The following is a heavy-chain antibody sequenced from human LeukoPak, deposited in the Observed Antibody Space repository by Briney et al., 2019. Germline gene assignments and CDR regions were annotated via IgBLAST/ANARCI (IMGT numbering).Heavy chain of an antibody. J-gene: IGHJ6*03. V-gene: IGHV4-31*03. Sequence: PSETLSLTCTVSGGSISSGGYYWSWIRQHPGKGLEWIGYIYYTGNTYYNPSLKSRLTISVDTSKNQFSLKLTSMTAADTAVYYCARPIAAAGKMAYMDVWGKGTTVTVSS. CDR1: GGSISSGGYY. CDR3: ARPIAAAGKMAYMDV. CDR2: IYYTGNT. D-gene: IGHD6-13*01.